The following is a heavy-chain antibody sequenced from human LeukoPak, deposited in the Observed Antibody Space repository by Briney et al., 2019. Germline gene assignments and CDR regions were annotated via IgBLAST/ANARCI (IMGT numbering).Heavy chain of an antibody. V-gene: IGHV3-23*01. CDR3: ATPRGSGSYLAFDY. CDR2: IGGSGSST. CDR1: GFTFKNYG. J-gene: IGHJ4*02. D-gene: IGHD1-26*01. Sequence: QPGGSLRLSCAGSGFTFKNYGMSWVRQTPGKGLEWISGIGGSGSSTYYADSVKGRFTISRDNAKNTLYLQMNSLRAEDTAVYYCATPRGSGSYLAFDYWGQGTLVTVSS.